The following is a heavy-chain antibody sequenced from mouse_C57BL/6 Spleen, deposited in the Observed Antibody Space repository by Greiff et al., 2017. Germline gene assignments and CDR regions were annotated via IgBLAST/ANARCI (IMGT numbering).Heavy chain of an antibody. V-gene: IGHV14-1*01. J-gene: IGHJ2*01. Sequence: VQLQQSGAELVRPGASVKLSCTASGFNIKDYYMHWVKQRPEQGLEWIGRIDPEDGDTEYAQKFQGKATMTADASSNTAYLQLSSLTSEDTAVDYCTTPLLQENYFDGWGQGTTLTVSS. CDR3: TTPLLQENYFDG. CDR2: IDPEDGDT. D-gene: IGHD1-1*01. CDR1: GFNIKDYY.